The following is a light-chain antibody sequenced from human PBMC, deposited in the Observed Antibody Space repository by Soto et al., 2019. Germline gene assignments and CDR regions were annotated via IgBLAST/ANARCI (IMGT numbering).Light chain of an antibody. V-gene: IGLV1-51*01. J-gene: IGLJ2*01. CDR3: GTWDSSLSACV. CDR2: DNN. Sequence: QSVLTQPPSVSAAPGQKVTISCSGSSSNIGNNYVSLYQQRPGTAPKLLIYDNNKRPSGIPDRFSGSKSGTSATLGITGLQTGDEADYYCGTWDSSLSACVFGGGTKLTVL. CDR1: SSNIGNNY.